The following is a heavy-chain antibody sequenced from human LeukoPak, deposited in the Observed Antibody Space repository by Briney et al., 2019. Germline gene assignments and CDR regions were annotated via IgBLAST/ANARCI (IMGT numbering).Heavy chain of an antibody. CDR2: IIPIFGTA. Sequence: ASVKVSCKASGGTFSSYAISWVRQAPGQGLDWMGGIIPIFGTANYAQKFQGRVTITADESTSTAYMELSSLRSEDTAVYYCAREQRMDQYYFDYWGQGTLVTVSS. CDR3: AREQRMDQYYFDY. D-gene: IGHD2-2*01. CDR1: GGTFSSYA. V-gene: IGHV1-69*13. J-gene: IGHJ4*02.